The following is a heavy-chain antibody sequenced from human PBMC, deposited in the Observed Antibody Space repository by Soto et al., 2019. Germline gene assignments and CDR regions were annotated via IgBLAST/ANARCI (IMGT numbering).Heavy chain of an antibody. D-gene: IGHD2-21*02. V-gene: IGHV1-69*06. CDR3: ARGTLFCGGDCYFDR. CDR1: GTTFSSYG. J-gene: IGHJ4*02. CDR2: IIPVLGTS. Sequence: QVQLVQSGAELQKPGSSVNVSCKASGTTFSSYGFNWVRQAPGQGLEWMGGIIPVLGTSNYAQKLQGRVTITADKSTSTVYMGLSSPRSEATAGYYCARGTLFCGGDCYFDRWGLGTLVTVSS.